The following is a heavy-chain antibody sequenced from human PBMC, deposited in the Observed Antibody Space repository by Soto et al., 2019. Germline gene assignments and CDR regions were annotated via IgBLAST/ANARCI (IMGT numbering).Heavy chain of an antibody. V-gene: IGHV4-59*01. CDR1: GGSISSYY. D-gene: IGHD3-10*01. CDR3: ARGVRGVITKTYYYYGMDV. J-gene: IGHJ6*02. CDR2: IYYSGST. Sequence: SETLSLTCTVSGGSISSYYWSWIRQPPGKGLEWIGYIYYSGSTNYNPSLKSRVTISVDTSKNQFSLKLSSVTAADTAVYYRARGVRGVITKTYYYYGMDVWGQGTTVTVS.